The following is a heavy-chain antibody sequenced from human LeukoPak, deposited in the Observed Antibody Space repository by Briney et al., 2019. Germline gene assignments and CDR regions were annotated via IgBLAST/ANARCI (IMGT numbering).Heavy chain of an antibody. CDR1: GGSFSGYY. CDR3: ARLGSVGYYNYQYMDI. CDR2: INDIGNT. V-gene: IGHV4-34*01. J-gene: IGHJ6*03. D-gene: IGHD3-10*01. Sequence: PSETLSLTCAVYGGSFSGYYWSWIRQPPGKGLEWIGEINDIGNTNYDPSLRGRVTISVDASKNQFSLSLTSATAADTAVYFCARLGSVGYYNYQYMDIWGNGSPVTVSS.